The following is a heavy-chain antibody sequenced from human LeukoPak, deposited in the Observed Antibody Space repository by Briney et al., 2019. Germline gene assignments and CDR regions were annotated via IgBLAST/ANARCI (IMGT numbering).Heavy chain of an antibody. CDR1: GFTFSSYG. V-gene: IGHV3-30*18. CDR3: AKDRPYYYDSSGYSLDY. CDR2: ISYDGSNK. D-gene: IGHD3-22*01. Sequence: PGESLRLSCAASGFTFSSYGMHWVRQAPGKGLEWVAVISYDGSNKYYADSVKGRFTISRDNSKNTLYLQMNSLRAEDTAVYYCAKDRPYYYDSSGYSLDYWGQGTLVTVSS. J-gene: IGHJ4*02.